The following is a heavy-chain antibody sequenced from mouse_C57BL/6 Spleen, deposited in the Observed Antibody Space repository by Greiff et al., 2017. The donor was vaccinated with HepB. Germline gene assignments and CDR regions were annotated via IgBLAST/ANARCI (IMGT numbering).Heavy chain of an antibody. CDR2: INPGSGGT. CDR3: ARSYTTVVADFDV. CDR1: GYAFTNYL. D-gene: IGHD1-1*01. J-gene: IGHJ1*03. V-gene: IGHV1-54*01. Sequence: VKLMESGAELVRPGTSVKVSCKASGYAFTNYLIEWVKQRPGQGLEWIGVINPGSGGTNYNEKFKGKATLTADKSSSTAYMQLSSLTSEDSAVYFCARSYTTVVADFDVWGTGTTVTVSS.